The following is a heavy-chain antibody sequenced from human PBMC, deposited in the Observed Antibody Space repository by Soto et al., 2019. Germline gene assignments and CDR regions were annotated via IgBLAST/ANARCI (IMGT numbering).Heavy chain of an antibody. CDR3: ARDRGGETGAFDI. Sequence: GGSLRLSCAASGFTFSSYGMHWVRQAPGKGLEWVAVIWYDGSNKYYADSVKGRFTISRDNSKNTLYLQMNSLRAEDTAVYYCARDRGGETGAFDIWGQGTMVTVSS. J-gene: IGHJ3*02. D-gene: IGHD3-10*01. CDR2: IWYDGSNK. CDR1: GFTFSSYG. V-gene: IGHV3-33*01.